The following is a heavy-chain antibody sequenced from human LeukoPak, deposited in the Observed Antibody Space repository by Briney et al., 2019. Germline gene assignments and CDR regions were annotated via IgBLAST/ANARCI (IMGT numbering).Heavy chain of an antibody. CDR3: APQRGLATINAPPL. V-gene: IGHV3-21*01. J-gene: IGHJ4*02. Sequence: GGSLRLSCAASGFTFSSYSMTWVRQAPGKGLEWVSSISSSSSYIYYADSVKGRFTISRDNAKNSLYLQMNSLRAEDTAVYYCAPQRGLATINAPPLRGQGTLVTVSS. CDR2: ISSSSSYI. CDR1: GFTFSSYS. D-gene: IGHD5-24*01.